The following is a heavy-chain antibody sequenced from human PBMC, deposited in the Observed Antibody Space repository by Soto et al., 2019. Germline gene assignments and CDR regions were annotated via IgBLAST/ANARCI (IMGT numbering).Heavy chain of an antibody. CDR3: AGGTDGKQVAY. J-gene: IGHJ4*02. D-gene: IGHD5-12*01. CDR2: FYYTGST. V-gene: IGHV4-61*03. Sequence: QVQLQESGPGLVKSSETLSLTCTVSGGSVSSEHYYWNWIRQPPGKGLEWIGYFYYTGSTNYNPALESXXTXSXXISKNHFSLKLSSVTAADTAVYYCAGGTDGKQVAYWGQGTLVTVSS. CDR1: GGSVSSEHYY.